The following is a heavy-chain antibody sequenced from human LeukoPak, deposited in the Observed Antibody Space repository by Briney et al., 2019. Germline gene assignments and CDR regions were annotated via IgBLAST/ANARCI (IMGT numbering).Heavy chain of an antibody. Sequence: GGSLRLSCAASGFTFNSAWMHWVRQAPGMGLVWVSRINSDGSITNYADSVKGRFTISRDNAKNTLYLQMNSLRAEDTAVYYCAMKAVPRPRLHDAFDFWGQGTVVSVSS. D-gene: IGHD5-24*01. CDR1: GFTFNSAW. CDR2: INSDGSIT. V-gene: IGHV3-74*01. J-gene: IGHJ3*01. CDR3: AMKAVPRPRLHDAFDF.